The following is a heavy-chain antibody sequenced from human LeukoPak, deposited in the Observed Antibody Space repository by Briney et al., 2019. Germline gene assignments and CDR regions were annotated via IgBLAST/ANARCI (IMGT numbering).Heavy chain of an antibody. CDR1: GFTFTNYG. CDR3: AKYAPVNRYCSGGSCYSPAVG. D-gene: IGHD2-15*01. V-gene: IGHV3-33*05. CDR2: ISYDGSND. Sequence: GGSLRLSCAASGFTFTNYGMHWVRQAPGKGLEWVAVISYDGSNDFYVDSVKGRFTISRDNSKNTLYLQMNSLRAEDTAVYYCAKYAPVNRYCSGGSCYSPAVGWGQGTLVTVSS. J-gene: IGHJ4*02.